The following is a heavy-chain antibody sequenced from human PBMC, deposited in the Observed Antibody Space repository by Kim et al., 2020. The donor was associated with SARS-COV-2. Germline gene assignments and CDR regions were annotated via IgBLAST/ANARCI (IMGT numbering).Heavy chain of an antibody. D-gene: IGHD1-26*01. V-gene: IGHV5-51*01. CDR3: ASSASSDEDYYYGMDV. CDR2: IYPGDSDT. CDR1: GYSFTSYW. J-gene: IGHJ6*02. Sequence: GESLKISCKGSGYSFTSYWIGWVRQMPGKGLEWMGIIYPGDSDTRYSPSFQGQVTISADKSISTAYLQWSSLKASDTAMYYCASSASSDEDYYYGMDVWGQGTTVTVSS.